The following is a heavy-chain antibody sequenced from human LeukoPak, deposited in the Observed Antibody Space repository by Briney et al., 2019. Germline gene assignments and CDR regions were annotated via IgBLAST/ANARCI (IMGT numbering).Heavy chain of an antibody. CDR3: VGSQAVLEYFQH. D-gene: IGHD6-19*01. CDR1: GGSISSTDSY. J-gene: IGHJ1*01. Sequence: PSETLSLTCTVSGGSISSTDSYWDWIRQPPGKGLEWIGSIYYSGSTYYNQSLQSRVTVSLDTPNNQFSLKLTSVTAADTAVYYCVGSQAVLEYFQHWGRGTLVTVSS. CDR2: IYYSGST. V-gene: IGHV4-39*07.